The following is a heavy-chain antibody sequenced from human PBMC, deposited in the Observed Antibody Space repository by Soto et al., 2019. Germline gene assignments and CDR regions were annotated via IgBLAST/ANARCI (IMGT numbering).Heavy chain of an antibody. Sequence: PSETLSLTCSVSGDSISSGGYYWSWIRQYPGKGLEWVGYIDYSGSTYYNSSLKSRLTISADMSKNQFSLKLSSVTAADTAVYYCARVPGPWGQGTLVTVSS. CDR1: GDSISSGGYY. CDR2: IDYSGST. CDR3: ARVPGP. V-gene: IGHV4-31*03. J-gene: IGHJ5*02.